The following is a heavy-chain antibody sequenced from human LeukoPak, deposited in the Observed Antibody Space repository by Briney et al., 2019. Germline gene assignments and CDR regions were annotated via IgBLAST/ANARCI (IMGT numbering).Heavy chain of an antibody. J-gene: IGHJ4*02. D-gene: IGHD2-2*02. CDR2: TYYSGST. CDR1: GGSISSYY. Sequence: ASETLSLTCTVSGGSISSYYWSWIRQPPGKGLEWIGYTYYSGSTNYNLSLKSRVTISVDTSKNQFSLKLSSVTAADTAVYYCVRVRPPYLFDYWGQGTLVTVSS. CDR3: VRVRPPYLFDY. V-gene: IGHV4-59*01.